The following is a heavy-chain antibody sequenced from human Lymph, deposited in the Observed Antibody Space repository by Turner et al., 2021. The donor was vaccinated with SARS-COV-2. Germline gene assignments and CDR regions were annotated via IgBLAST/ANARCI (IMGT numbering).Heavy chain of an antibody. Sequence: QVQLVESGGGVVPPGMSLRLSCAASGFPFRTYGMHWVRQAPGKGLEWVAVISYDGSNKYYADSVKGRFTISRDNSKNTLYLQMNSLRAEDTAVYYCAKMGGVYCSGGNCYSGRLDYWGQGTLVTVSS. CDR2: ISYDGSNK. J-gene: IGHJ4*02. D-gene: IGHD2-15*01. V-gene: IGHV3-30*18. CDR1: GFPFRTYG. CDR3: AKMGGVYCSGGNCYSGRLDY.